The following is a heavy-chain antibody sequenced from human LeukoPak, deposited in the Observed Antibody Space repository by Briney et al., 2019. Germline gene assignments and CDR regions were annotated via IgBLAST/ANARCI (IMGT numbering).Heavy chain of an antibody. V-gene: IGHV1-69*13. D-gene: IGHD2-2*01. CDR3: ASLCSSTSCYLDY. CDR2: IIPIFGTA. Sequence: SVKVSCKASGGTFSSYAISWVRQAPGQGLEWMGGIIPIFGTANYAQKFQGRVTITADESASTAYMELSSLRSEDTAVYYCASLCSSTSCYLDYWGQGTLVTVSS. J-gene: IGHJ4*02. CDR1: GGTFSSYA.